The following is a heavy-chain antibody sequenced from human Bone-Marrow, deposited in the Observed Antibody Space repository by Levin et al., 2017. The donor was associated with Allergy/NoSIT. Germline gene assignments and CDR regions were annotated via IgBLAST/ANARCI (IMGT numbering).Heavy chain of an antibody. Sequence: PGGSLRLSCVASGFTFGNAWMNWVRQAPGKGLQWVGRIKGKTDGGTTDYAAPVKGRFTISRADSKKTLYLQMNSLKTEDKAIYYCTTRSHWGQGTLVTVFS. V-gene: IGHV3-15*01. CDR3: TTRSH. CDR1: GFTFGNAW. J-gene: IGHJ4*02. CDR2: IKGKTDGGTT.